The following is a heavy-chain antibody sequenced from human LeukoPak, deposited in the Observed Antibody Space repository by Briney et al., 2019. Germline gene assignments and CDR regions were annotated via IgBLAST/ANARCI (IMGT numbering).Heavy chain of an antibody. CDR1: GGSIRSGDFY. Sequence: SETLSLTCTVSGGSIRSGDFYWSWIRQPPGKGLEWIGYIYYSGSTNYNPSLKSRVTISVDTSKNQFSLKLSSVTAADTAVYYCASSVYYDYVWGSYRSYYFDYWGQGTLVTVSS. CDR2: IYYSGST. J-gene: IGHJ4*02. CDR3: ASSVYYDYVWGSYRSYYFDY. V-gene: IGHV4-30-4*01. D-gene: IGHD3-16*02.